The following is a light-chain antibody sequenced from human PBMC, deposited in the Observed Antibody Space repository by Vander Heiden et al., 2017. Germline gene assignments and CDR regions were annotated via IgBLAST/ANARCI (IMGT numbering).Light chain of an antibody. CDR1: QSVSSY. J-gene: IGKJ4*01. CDR3: QQRRDWPLT. Sequence: DLTQSPATLSLSLGERATLSCRASQSVSSYLAWYQQKPGQAPRLLIYDASNRAAGIPARFSGSGSGTDFTLTISSLEPEDFAVYYCQQRRDWPLTFGGGTKVEIK. CDR2: DAS. V-gene: IGKV3-11*01.